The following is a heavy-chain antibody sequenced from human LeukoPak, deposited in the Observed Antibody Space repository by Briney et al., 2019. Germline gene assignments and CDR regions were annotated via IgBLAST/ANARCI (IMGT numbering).Heavy chain of an antibody. Sequence: KTSETLSLTCAVSGGSISSGGYSWSWIRQPPGKGLEWIGYIYHSGSTYYNPSLKSRVTISVDRSKNQFSLKLSFVTAADTAVYYCARGGRYCSGGSCYSMYYFDYWGQGTLVTVSS. CDR1: GGSISSGGYS. J-gene: IGHJ4*02. V-gene: IGHV4-30-2*01. D-gene: IGHD2-15*01. CDR3: ARGGRYCSGGSCYSMYYFDY. CDR2: IYHSGST.